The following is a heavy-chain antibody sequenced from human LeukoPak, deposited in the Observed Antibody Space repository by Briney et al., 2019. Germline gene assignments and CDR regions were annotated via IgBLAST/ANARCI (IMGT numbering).Heavy chain of an antibody. J-gene: IGHJ3*01. D-gene: IGHD6-19*01. Sequence: GESLKISCKGSGYSFTNYWIGWVRQMPEKGLEWMGIIYPGDSDNRYSPSFQGRVTISADKSTTTAHLQWSSLKVSDTAMYYCARQKAGDAFDFWGQGTMVTVSS. CDR2: IYPGDSDN. CDR3: ARQKAGDAFDF. CDR1: GYSFTNYW. V-gene: IGHV5-51*01.